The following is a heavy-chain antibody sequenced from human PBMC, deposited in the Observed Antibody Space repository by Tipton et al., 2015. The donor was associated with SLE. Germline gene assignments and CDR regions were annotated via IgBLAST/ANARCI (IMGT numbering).Heavy chain of an antibody. CDR3: ASRGGIRPMDV. J-gene: IGHJ6*03. Sequence: TLSLTCAVYGGSFSGYYWSWIRQPPGKGLEWIGEINHSGSTNYNPSLQSRVTISVDTSKNQFSLKLSSVTAADTAVYYCASRGGIRPMDVWGKGTTVTVSS. V-gene: IGHV4-34*01. CDR2: INHSGST. D-gene: IGHD6-13*01. CDR1: GGSFSGYY.